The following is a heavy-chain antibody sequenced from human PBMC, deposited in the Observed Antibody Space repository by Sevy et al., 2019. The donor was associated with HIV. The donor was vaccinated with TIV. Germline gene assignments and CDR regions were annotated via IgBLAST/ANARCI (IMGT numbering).Heavy chain of an antibody. V-gene: IGHV3-33*01. CDR3: ARGRGRSTTGTTGFDY. Sequence: GGSLRLSCAASGFTFSSYGMHWVRQAPGKGLEWVAVIWYDGSNKYYADSVKGRFTISRDNSKNTLYLQMNSLRPEDTAVYYCARGRGRSTTGTTGFDYWGQGTLVTVSS. CDR1: GFTFSSYG. J-gene: IGHJ4*02. D-gene: IGHD1-1*01. CDR2: IWYDGSNK.